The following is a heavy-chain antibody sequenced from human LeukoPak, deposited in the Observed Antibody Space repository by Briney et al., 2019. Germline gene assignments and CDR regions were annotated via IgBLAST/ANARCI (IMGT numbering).Heavy chain of an antibody. D-gene: IGHD5-24*01. Sequence: GGSLRLSCAASGFIFSTHSMSWVRQSPGKGLEWVSSISSGGSHIYYADSMKGRFTISRDNARNSLFLQMNSLRGEDTAVYYCVRDFRTQLDGYSPPYHFDYWGQGALVTVSS. V-gene: IGHV3-21*01. CDR2: ISSGGSHI. J-gene: IGHJ4*02. CDR3: VRDFRTQLDGYSPPYHFDY. CDR1: GFIFSTHS.